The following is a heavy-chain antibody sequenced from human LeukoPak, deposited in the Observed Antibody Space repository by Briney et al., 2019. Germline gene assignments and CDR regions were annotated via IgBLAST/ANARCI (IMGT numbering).Heavy chain of an antibody. D-gene: IGHD5-18*01. J-gene: IGHJ4*02. V-gene: IGHV3-48*03. CDR3: TRITTAMDADY. CDR2: ISSSGSTI. Sequence: GGSLRLSCAASGFTFSSYQMNWVRQAPGKGLQWVSYISSSGSTIYYADSVKGRFTISRDNAKNSLYLQMNSLRAEDTAVYYCTRITTAMDADYWGQGTLVTVSS. CDR1: GFTFSSYQ.